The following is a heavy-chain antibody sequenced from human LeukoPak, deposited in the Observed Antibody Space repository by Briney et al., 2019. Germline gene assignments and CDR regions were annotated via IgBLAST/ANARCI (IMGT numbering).Heavy chain of an antibody. Sequence: NPSETLSLTCTVSGGSISSSSYYWGWIRQPPGKGLEWIGSIYYSGCTYYNPSLKSRVTIFVDTSKNQFSLKLSSVTAADTAVYYCASTLPYYFDYWGQGTLVTVSS. CDR3: ASTLPYYFDY. CDR2: IYYSGCT. J-gene: IGHJ4*02. V-gene: IGHV4-39*01. CDR1: GGSISSSSYY.